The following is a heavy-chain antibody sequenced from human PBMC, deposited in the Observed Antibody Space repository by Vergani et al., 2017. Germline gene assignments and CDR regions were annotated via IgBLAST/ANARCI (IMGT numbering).Heavy chain of an antibody. V-gene: IGHV1-69*04. D-gene: IGHD2-15*01. CDR1: GGTFSSYA. Sequence: QVQLVQSGAEVKKPGSSVKVSCKASGGTFSSYAISWVRQAPGQGLEWMGRIIPILGIANYAQKFQVRVTITADKSTSTAYMELSSLRSEDTAVYYCARGPSGCSGGSCYGIVDYWGQGTLVTVSS. CDR2: IIPILGIA. J-gene: IGHJ4*02. CDR3: ARGPSGCSGGSCYGIVDY.